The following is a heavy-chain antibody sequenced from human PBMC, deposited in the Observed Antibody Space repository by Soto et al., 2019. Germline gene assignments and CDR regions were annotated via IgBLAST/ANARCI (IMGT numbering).Heavy chain of an antibody. D-gene: IGHD3-10*01. CDR1: GGSISSSNW. Sequence: QVQLQESGPGLVKPSGTLSLTCAVSGGSISSSNWWSWVRQPPGKGLEWIGEIYHSGSTNYNPSLKSRVTIAVDKSKNQFSLKLSSVTAADTAVYYCASRSDYYGSGSHIDYWGQGTLVTVSS. J-gene: IGHJ4*02. V-gene: IGHV4-4*02. CDR2: IYHSGST. CDR3: ASRSDYYGSGSHIDY.